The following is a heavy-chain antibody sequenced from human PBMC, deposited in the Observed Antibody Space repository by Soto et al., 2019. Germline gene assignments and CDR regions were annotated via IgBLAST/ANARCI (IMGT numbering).Heavy chain of an antibody. J-gene: IGHJ4*02. CDR2: IYYSGST. CDR3: ASSPITIFGVVIIPPRELTFDY. CDR1: GGSISSYY. D-gene: IGHD3-3*01. Sequence: SPTLSLTCTVSGGSISSYYWSWIRQPPGKGLEWIGYIYYSGSTNYNPSLKSRVTISVDTSKNQFSLKLSSVTAADTAVYYCASSPITIFGVVIIPPRELTFDYWGQGTLVTVSS. V-gene: IGHV4-59*01.